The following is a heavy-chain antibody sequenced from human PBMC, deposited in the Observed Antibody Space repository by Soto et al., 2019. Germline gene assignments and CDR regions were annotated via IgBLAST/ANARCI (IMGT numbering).Heavy chain of an antibody. D-gene: IGHD2-2*01. J-gene: IGHJ3*01. V-gene: IGHV1-18*01. CDR1: GYNFNNYG. Sequence: QVHLVQSGPEVKKPGAAVKVSCKASGYNFNNYGFTWVRQAPGQGLEWMGWISAYNGNTNYAQKCQGRVTMTTDTSSTTAHMEWRSLRSDDTAVYYCARGNHGSTACYGALDVWGQGTTVTGSS. CDR3: ARGNHGSTACYGALDV. CDR2: ISAYNGNT.